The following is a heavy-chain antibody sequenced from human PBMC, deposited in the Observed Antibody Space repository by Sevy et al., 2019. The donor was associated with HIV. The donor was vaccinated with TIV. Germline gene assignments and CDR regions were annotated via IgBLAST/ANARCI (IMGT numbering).Heavy chain of an antibody. CDR2: IYYSGRT. V-gene: IGHV4-30-4*01. CDR1: GGSISNADYY. J-gene: IGHJ4*02. Sequence: SETLSLTCSVSGGSISNADYYWSWIRQPPGKGLEWFGYIYYSGRTYYNPSLKSRISISVDTSRNQFSLSLDSVTAADTAVYYCARMKFWNGHFDYWGQGTLVTVSS. D-gene: IGHD3-3*01. CDR3: ARMKFWNGHFDY.